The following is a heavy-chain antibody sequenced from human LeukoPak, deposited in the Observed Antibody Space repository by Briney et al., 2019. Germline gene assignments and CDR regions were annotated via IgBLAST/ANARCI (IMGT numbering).Heavy chain of an antibody. V-gene: IGHV4-34*01. Sequence: SETLSLTCAVYGGPFSGYYWSWIRHPPGKGLVCIGEINHSGGTLYNPSLKSRVTISLDTSKNHFSLRLSPVTAADTAVYYCARGPSPNADPFDSWGQGTLVSVSS. J-gene: IGHJ4*02. CDR1: GGPFSGYY. CDR3: ARGPSPNADPFDS. CDR2: INHSGGT. D-gene: IGHD4/OR15-4a*01.